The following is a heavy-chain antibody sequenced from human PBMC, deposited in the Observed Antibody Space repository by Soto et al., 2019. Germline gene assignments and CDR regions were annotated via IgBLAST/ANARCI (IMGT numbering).Heavy chain of an antibody. CDR3: ARDQAVTTEYYFDY. J-gene: IGHJ4*02. D-gene: IGHD4-17*01. Sequence: GASVKVSCKASGYTFTSYGSSWVRQAPGQGLEWMGWISAYNGNTNYAQKLQGRVTMTTDTSTSTAYMELRSLRSDDTAVYYCARDQAVTTEYYFDYWGQGTLVTVSS. V-gene: IGHV1-18*01. CDR2: ISAYNGNT. CDR1: GYTFTSYG.